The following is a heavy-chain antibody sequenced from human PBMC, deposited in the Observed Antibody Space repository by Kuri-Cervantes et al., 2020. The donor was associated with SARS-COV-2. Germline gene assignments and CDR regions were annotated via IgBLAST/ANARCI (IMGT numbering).Heavy chain of an antibody. J-gene: IGHJ5*02. V-gene: IGHV4-30-4*01. Sequence: SCTVSGGSISSGDYYWSWIRQPPGKGLEWIGYIYYSGSTYYNPSLKSRVTISVDTSKSQFSLKLSSVTAADTAVYYCATSSGAAYCGGDCFSGWFDPWGQGTLVTVSS. CDR2: IYYSGST. D-gene: IGHD2-21*02. CDR1: GGSISSGDYY. CDR3: ATSSGAAYCGGDCFSGWFDP.